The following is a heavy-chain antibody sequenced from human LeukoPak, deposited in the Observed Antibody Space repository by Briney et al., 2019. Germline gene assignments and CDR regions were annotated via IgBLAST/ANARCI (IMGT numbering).Heavy chain of an antibody. CDR2: ISSTGGTA. D-gene: IGHD2-15*01. Sequence: GGSLRLSCAASGFTFSSFGMSWVRQAPGKGLEWVSAISSTGGTAYYADSVKGRFTISRDNSKNTLYLQMDRLRAEDTAIYYCAKNGDRGAYCSGGSCYPYYYYNMDVWGKGTTVTISS. CDR1: GFTFSSFG. J-gene: IGHJ6*03. V-gene: IGHV3-23*01. CDR3: AKNGDRGAYCSGGSCYPYYYYNMDV.